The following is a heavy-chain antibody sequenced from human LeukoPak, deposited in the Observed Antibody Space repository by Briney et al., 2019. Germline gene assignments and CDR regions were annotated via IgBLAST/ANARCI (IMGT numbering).Heavy chain of an antibody. D-gene: IGHD6-19*01. Sequence: GGSLRLSCAASGFTFSSYSMNWVRQAPGKGLEWVSYISSSSSTIYYADSVKGRFTISRDNAKNSLYLQMNSLRDEDTAVYYCARNKVPCSSGFSHYFDYWGQGTLVTVSS. J-gene: IGHJ4*02. CDR3: ARNKVPCSSGFSHYFDY. CDR2: ISSSSSTI. CDR1: GFTFSSYS. V-gene: IGHV3-48*02.